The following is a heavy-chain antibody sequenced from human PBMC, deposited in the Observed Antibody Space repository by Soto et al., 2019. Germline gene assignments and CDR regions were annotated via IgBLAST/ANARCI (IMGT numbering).Heavy chain of an antibody. CDR1: GFTFSSYG. J-gene: IGHJ4*02. V-gene: IGHV3-30*18. Sequence: LRLSCAASGFTFSSYGMHWVRQAPGKGLEWVAVISYDGSNKYYADSVKGRFTISRDNSKNTLYLQMNSLRAEDTAVYYCAKDLIVGATFPSGLDYWGQGTLVTVSS. D-gene: IGHD1-26*01. CDR2: ISYDGSNK. CDR3: AKDLIVGATFPSGLDY.